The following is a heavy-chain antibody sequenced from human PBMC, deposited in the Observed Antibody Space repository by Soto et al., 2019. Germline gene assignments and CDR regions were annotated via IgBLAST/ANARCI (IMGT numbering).Heavy chain of an antibody. V-gene: IGHV1-69*05. CDR1: GGTFSSYA. CDR2: IIPIFGTA. CDR3: ARDLSTGTTPVDY. J-gene: IGHJ4*02. D-gene: IGHD1-1*01. Sequence: ASVKVSCKASGGTFSSYAISWVRQAPGQGLEWMGWIIPIFGTANYAQKLQGRATITTDASTSTAYMELRSLRSDDTAVYYCARDLSTGTTPVDYWGQGTLVTVSS.